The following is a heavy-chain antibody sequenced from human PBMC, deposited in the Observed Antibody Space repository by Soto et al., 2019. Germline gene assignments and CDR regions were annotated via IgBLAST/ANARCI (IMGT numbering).Heavy chain of an antibody. CDR1: GGTFSSYT. D-gene: IGHD2-2*01. V-gene: IGHV1-69*02. Sequence: QVQLVQSGAEVKKPGSSVKVSCKASGGTFSSYTISWVRQAPGQGPEWMGRIIPILGIANYAQKFQGRVTITADKSTSTAYMELSSLRSEDTAVYYCARVRGNCSSTSCYVYWGQGTLVTVSS. CDR3: ARVRGNCSSTSCYVY. J-gene: IGHJ4*02. CDR2: IIPILGIA.